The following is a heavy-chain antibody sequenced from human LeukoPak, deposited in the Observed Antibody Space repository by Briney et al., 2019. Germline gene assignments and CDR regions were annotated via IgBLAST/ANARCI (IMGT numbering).Heavy chain of an antibody. Sequence: ASVKVSCKASGYTFTSYGISWVRQAPGQGLEWMGWISAYNGNTNYAQKLQGRVTMTTDTSTSTAYMELRSLRSEDTAVYYCARPRLTISAAGPHLDYFDYWGQGTLVTVSS. CDR3: ARPRLTISAAGPHLDYFDY. CDR1: GYTFTSYG. D-gene: IGHD6-13*01. J-gene: IGHJ4*02. CDR2: ISAYNGNT. V-gene: IGHV1-18*01.